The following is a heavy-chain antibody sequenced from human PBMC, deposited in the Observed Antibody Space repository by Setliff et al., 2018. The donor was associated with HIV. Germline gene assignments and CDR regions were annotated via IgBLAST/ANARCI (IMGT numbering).Heavy chain of an antibody. CDR1: GASSSTRGYY. CDR3: ARESIAVAGLGFDY. Sequence: PSETLSLTCAVSGASSSTRGYYWGWIRQPPGKGLEWIGSIYYSGNTYYNPSLKSRVTISLDTSKNQFSLKLSSVTAADTAVYYCARESIAVAGLGFDYWGQGTLVTVSS. D-gene: IGHD6-19*01. CDR2: IYYSGNT. J-gene: IGHJ4*02. V-gene: IGHV4-39*07.